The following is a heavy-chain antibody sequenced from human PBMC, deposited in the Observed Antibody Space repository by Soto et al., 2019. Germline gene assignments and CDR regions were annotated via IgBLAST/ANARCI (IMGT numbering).Heavy chain of an antibody. D-gene: IGHD4-17*01. CDR1: GFTFSSYA. J-gene: IGHJ4*02. Sequence: QVQLVESGGGVVQPGRSLRLSCAASGFTFSSYAMHWVRQAPGKGLEWVAVISYDGSNKYYADSVKGRFTISRDNSKNTLYLQMTSLRAEDTAVYYCAKAARTDYGDYAPYYFDYWGQGTLVTVSS. CDR2: ISYDGSNK. V-gene: IGHV3-30-3*01. CDR3: AKAARTDYGDYAPYYFDY.